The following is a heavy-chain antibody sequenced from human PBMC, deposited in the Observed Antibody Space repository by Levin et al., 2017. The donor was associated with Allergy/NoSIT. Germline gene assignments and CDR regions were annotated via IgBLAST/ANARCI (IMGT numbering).Heavy chain of an antibody. CDR1: GFSLSTSGVG. V-gene: IGHV2-5*02. J-gene: IGHJ4*02. CDR3: ALIYTAMYSYYFDY. D-gene: IGHD5-18*01. Sequence: VSGPTLVKPTQTLTLTCTFSGFSLSTSGVGVGWIRQPPGKALEWLALIYWDDDKRYSPSLKSRLTITKDTSKNQVVLTMTNMDPVDTATYYCALIYTAMYSYYFDYWGQGTLVTVSS. CDR2: IYWDDDK.